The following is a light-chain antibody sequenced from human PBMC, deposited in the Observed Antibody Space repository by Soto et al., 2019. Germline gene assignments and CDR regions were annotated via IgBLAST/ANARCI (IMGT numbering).Light chain of an antibody. CDR2: DAS. Sequence: ILLTQSPATLSLSPGERATLSCRASQSVSNNLACYQQKPGRAPRRLIYDASTRATGIPARFSGSGSGTEFSLTFSGLQSEDVAFYYCQQYHNWPPWTFGQGTKVEIK. J-gene: IGKJ1*01. CDR3: QQYHNWPPWT. V-gene: IGKV3-15*01. CDR1: QSVSNN.